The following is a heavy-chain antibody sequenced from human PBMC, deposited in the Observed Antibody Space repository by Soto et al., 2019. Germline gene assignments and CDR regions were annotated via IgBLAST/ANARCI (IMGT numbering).Heavy chain of an antibody. J-gene: IGHJ5*02. CDR2: IIPIFGTA. CDR1: GGTFSSYA. Sequence: SVKVSCKASGGTFSSYAISWVRQAPGQGLEWMGGIIPIFGTANYAQKFQGRVTITADESTSTAYMELSSLRSEDTAVYYCARDTKGDVLRFLEWPRAWFDPWGQGTLVTVS. CDR3: ARDTKGDVLRFLEWPRAWFDP. V-gene: IGHV1-69*13. D-gene: IGHD3-3*01.